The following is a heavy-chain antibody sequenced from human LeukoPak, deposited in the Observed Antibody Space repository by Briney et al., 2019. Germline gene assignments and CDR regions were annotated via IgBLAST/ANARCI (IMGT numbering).Heavy chain of an antibody. CDR1: GGSISSSDSY. J-gene: IGHJ4*02. CDR2: LYYSGSS. CDR3: VVMPGY. V-gene: IGHV4-39*01. Sequence: SETLSLTCTVSGGSISSSDSYRGCIRQPPGKGLEWIGSLYYSGSSYYNPSLKSRVTISVDTSKNQFSLKLSSVTAADTAVYYCVVMPGYWGQGTLVTVSS. D-gene: IGHD3-16*01.